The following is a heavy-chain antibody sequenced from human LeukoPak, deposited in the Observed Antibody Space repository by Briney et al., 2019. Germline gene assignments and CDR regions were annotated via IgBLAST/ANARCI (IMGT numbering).Heavy chain of an antibody. J-gene: IGHJ5*02. CDR2: IYWDDDK. V-gene: IGHV2-5*02. CDR3: AHVWVMDHQFWFDP. CDR1: GFSLSTSGVG. Sequence: SGPTLVNPTQTLTLTCTYSGFSLSTSGVGVGWIRQPPGKALEWLALIYWDDDKRYSPSLKSRLTITKDTSKNQVVLTMTNMDPVDTATYYCAHVWVMDHQFWFDPWGQGTLVTVSS. D-gene: IGHD3-16*01.